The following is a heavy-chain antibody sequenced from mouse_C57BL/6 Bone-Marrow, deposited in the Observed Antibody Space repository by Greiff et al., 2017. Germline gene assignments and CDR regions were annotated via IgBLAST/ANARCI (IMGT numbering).Heavy chain of an antibody. Sequence: VQLQQSGAELVRPGSSVKLSCKASGYTFTSYWMHWVKQRPIQGLEWIGNIDPSDSETHYNQKFKDKATLTVDKSSSTAYMQLSSLTSEDSAVYYCAIGDSSGYVDYFDYWGQGTTLTVSS. D-gene: IGHD3-2*02. CDR1: GYTFTSYW. CDR2: IDPSDSET. V-gene: IGHV1-52*01. J-gene: IGHJ2*01. CDR3: AIGDSSGYVDYFDY.